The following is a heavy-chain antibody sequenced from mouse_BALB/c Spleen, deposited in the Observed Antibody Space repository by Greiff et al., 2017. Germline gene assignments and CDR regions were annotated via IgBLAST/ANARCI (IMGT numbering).Heavy chain of an antibody. D-gene: IGHD1-1*01. J-gene: IGHJ4*01. CDR1: GFSLTSYG. V-gene: IGHV2-5-1*01. CDR3: AKFYGSSYVGAMDY. CDR2: IWRGGST. Sequence: VHLVESGPSLVQPSQSLSITCTVSGFSLTSYGVHWVRQSPGKGLEWLGVIWRGGSTDYNAAFMSRLSITKDNSKSQVFFKMNSLQADDTAIYYCAKFYGSSYVGAMDYWGQGTSVTVSS.